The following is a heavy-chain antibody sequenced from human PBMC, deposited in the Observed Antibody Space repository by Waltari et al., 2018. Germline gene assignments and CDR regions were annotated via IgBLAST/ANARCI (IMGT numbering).Heavy chain of an antibody. D-gene: IGHD5-12*01. CDR3: AKGPHRNRLQLKSYYYGMDV. J-gene: IGHJ6*02. CDR1: GGSFSGFS. Sequence: VQPQQWGAGLLKPSETLSLTCAVYGGSFSGFSWTWIRQPPGKGLEWIGEINHSGSTNYNPSLKSRVTISVDTSKKQFSLKLSSVTAADTAVYYCAKGPHRNRLQLKSYYYGMDVWGQGTTVSVSS. V-gene: IGHV4-34*01. CDR2: INHSGST.